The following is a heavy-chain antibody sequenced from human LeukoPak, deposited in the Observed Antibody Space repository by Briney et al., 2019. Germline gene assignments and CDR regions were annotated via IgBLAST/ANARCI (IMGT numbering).Heavy chain of an antibody. Sequence: GGSLTLSCAASGFTFSSYGMHWVRQAPGKGLEWVAFIRYDGSNKYYADSVKGRFTISRHNSKNTLYLQMNSLRPEDTAVYYCARRAGAYSHPYDYWGQGTLVTVSS. CDR3: ARRAGAYSHPYDY. D-gene: IGHD4/OR15-4a*01. CDR2: IRYDGSNK. J-gene: IGHJ4*02. V-gene: IGHV3-30*02. CDR1: GFTFSSYG.